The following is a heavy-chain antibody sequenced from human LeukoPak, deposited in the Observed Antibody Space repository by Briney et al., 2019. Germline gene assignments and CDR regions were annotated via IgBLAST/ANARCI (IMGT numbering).Heavy chain of an antibody. CDR3: ASPPRLQYYDSSGYLDV. Sequence: SETLSLTCTVSGYSISSGYFWGWIRQPPGKGLEWIGSFYHSGITYYNPSLKSRVTISVDTSKNQFSLKLSSVTAADTAVYYCASPPRLQYYDSSGYLDVWGKGTTVTISS. V-gene: IGHV4-38-2*02. J-gene: IGHJ6*04. D-gene: IGHD3-22*01. CDR1: GYSISSGYF. CDR2: FYHSGIT.